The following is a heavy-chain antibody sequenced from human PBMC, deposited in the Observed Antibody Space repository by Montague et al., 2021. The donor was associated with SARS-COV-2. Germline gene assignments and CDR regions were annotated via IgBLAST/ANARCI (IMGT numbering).Heavy chain of an antibody. Sequence: SLRLSCAASGFTFSSYDMHWVRQATGKGLEWVSAIGTAGDTYYPGSVKGRFTISSENANNSSYLHMNSLRAGDTAVYYCARSLSSYGGNSGFWYFDLWGRGTLVTVSS. CDR3: ARSLSSYGGNSGFWYFDL. J-gene: IGHJ2*01. V-gene: IGHV3-13*04. D-gene: IGHD4-23*01. CDR2: IGTAGDT. CDR1: GFTFSSYD.